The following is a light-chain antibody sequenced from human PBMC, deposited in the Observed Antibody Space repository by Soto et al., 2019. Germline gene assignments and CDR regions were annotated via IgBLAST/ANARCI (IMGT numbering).Light chain of an antibody. J-gene: IGKJ1*01. CDR2: LGS. Sequence: DIVMTQSPLSLPVTPGEPASISCRSSQSLLHSNGYNYLDWYLQKPGQSPQVLIYLGSNRASGVPDRISGSGSGTDFTLIISRVEAEDVGVYYCMQALQTPRTFGQGTKAEIK. CDR3: MQALQTPRT. V-gene: IGKV2-28*01. CDR1: QSLLHSNGYNY.